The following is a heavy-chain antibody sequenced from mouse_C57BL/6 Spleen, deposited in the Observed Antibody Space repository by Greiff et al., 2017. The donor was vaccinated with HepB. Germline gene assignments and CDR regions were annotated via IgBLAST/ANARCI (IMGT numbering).Heavy chain of an antibody. CDR2: IYPGSGNT. J-gene: IGHJ2*01. Sequence: QVQLQQSGAELVRPGASVKLSCKASGYTFTDYYINWVKQRPGQGLEWIARIYPGSGNTYYNEKFKGKATLTAEKSSSTAYMQLSSLTSEDSAVYYCASGNYTLYYFDYWGQGTTLTVSS. CDR3: ASGNYTLYYFDY. D-gene: IGHD2-1*01. CDR1: GYTFTDYY. V-gene: IGHV1-76*01.